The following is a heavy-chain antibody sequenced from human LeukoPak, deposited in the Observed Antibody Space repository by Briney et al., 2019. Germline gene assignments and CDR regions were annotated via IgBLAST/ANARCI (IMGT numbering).Heavy chain of an antibody. CDR3: ARDILAYCRGDCSFDY. CDR2: ISYDGSNK. CDR1: GFTFSSYA. V-gene: IGHV3-30*04. J-gene: IGHJ4*02. D-gene: IGHD2-21*02. Sequence: GGSLRLSCAASGFTFSSYAMHWVRQAPGKGLEWVAVISYDGSNKYYADSVKGRFTISRDNSKNTLYLQMNSLRAEDTAVYYCARDILAYCRGDCSFDYWGQGTLVTVSS.